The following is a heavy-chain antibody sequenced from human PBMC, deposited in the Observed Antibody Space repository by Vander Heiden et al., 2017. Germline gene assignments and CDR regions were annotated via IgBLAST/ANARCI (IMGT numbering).Heavy chain of an antibody. V-gene: IGHV3-15*01. CDR2: IKSKTDGGTT. J-gene: IGHJ4*02. Sequence: EVQLVESGGGLVKPGGSLRLSCAASGFPFSNAWMSWVRQAPGKGLEWVGRIKSKTDGGTTDYAAPVKGRFTISRDDSKNTLYLQMNSLKTEDTAVYYCTTDYCSSTSCYYFDYWGQGTLVTVSS. CDR3: TTDYCSSTSCYYFDY. CDR1: GFPFSNAW. D-gene: IGHD2-2*01.